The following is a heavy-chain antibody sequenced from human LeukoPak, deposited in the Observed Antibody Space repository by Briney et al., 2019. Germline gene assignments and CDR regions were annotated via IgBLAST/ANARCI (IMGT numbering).Heavy chain of an antibody. Sequence: SVKVSCKASGGTFSSYAISWVRQAPGQGLEWMGGIIPIFGTANYAQKFQGRVTVTADESTSTAYMELSSLRSEDTAVYYCARGAMATMETTDYWGQGTLVTVSS. CDR1: GGTFSSYA. J-gene: IGHJ4*02. D-gene: IGHD5-24*01. CDR2: IIPIFGTA. CDR3: ARGAMATMETTDY. V-gene: IGHV1-69*01.